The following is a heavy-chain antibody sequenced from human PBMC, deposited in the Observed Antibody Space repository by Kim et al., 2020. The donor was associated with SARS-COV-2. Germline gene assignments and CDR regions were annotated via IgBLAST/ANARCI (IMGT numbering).Heavy chain of an antibody. CDR1: GFTFTRHV. J-gene: IGHJ4*02. D-gene: IGHD6-13*01. CDR2: LWFDGTNE. V-gene: IGHV3-33*07. Sequence: GGSLRLSCAASGFTFTRHVMVWVRQAPGKGLEWVAGLWFDGTNEQYADSVKGRFIISRDNPKNTLHLQMASLRVEDTAVYYCARVGYNSSWFFDTWGQGTLVAVSS. CDR3: ARVGYNSSWFFDT.